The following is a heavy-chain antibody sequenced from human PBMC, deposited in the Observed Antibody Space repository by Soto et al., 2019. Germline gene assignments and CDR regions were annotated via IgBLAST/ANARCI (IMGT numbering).Heavy chain of an antibody. D-gene: IGHD1-26*01. Sequence: VASVKVSCKAPGDTFTSYYLNWVRQAPGQGLEWMGWINPKSGGTMYPQKFQGRVTMTWDTSISTAYMALTRLRSDGTAVYYCARDLAKGGGSAGFDYWGQGTLVTVSS. V-gene: IGHV1-2*02. CDR3: ARDLAKGGGSAGFDY. CDR2: INPKSGGT. J-gene: IGHJ4*02. CDR1: GDTFTSYY.